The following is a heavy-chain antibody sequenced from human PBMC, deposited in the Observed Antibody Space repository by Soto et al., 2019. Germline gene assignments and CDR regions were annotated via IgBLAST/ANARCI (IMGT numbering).Heavy chain of an antibody. J-gene: IGHJ4*02. V-gene: IGHV1-69*02. D-gene: IGHD3-10*01. Sequence: QVQLVQSGAEVKKPGSSVKVSCKASGGTFSSYTISWVRQAPGQGLEWMGRIIPILGIANYAQKFQGRVTXTXXKSTSTAYMELSSLRSEDTAVYYGATRRGDGYNDYWGQGTLVTVSS. CDR2: IIPILGIA. CDR1: GGTFSSYT. CDR3: ATRRGDGYNDY.